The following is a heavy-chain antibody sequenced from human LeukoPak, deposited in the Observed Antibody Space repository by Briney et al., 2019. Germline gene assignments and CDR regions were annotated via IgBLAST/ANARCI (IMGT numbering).Heavy chain of an antibody. D-gene: IGHD5-12*01. J-gene: IGHJ4*02. CDR3: ARDRGYSGYDPLFDY. CDR2: ISSNGGST. V-gene: IGHV3-64*01. Sequence: PGGSLRLSCAASGFTFSSYAMHWVRQAPGEGLEYVSAISSNGGSTYYANSVKGRFTISRDNSKNTLYLQMGSLRAEDMAVYYCARDRGYSGYDPLFDYWGQGTLVTVSS. CDR1: GFTFSSYA.